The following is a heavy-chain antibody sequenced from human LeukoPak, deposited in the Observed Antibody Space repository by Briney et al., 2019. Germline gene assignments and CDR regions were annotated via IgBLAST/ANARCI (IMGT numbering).Heavy chain of an antibody. V-gene: IGHV1-46*01. CDR1: GYTFTSYY. D-gene: IGHD3-22*01. CDR3: AKYYYDSSGYYYEYFDY. J-gene: IGHJ4*02. CDR2: INPSGGST. Sequence: ASVKVSCKASGYTFTSYYMHWVRQAPGQGLEWMGIINPSGGSTSYAQKFQGRVTMTRDTSTSTVYMELNSLRAEDTAVYYCAKYYYDSSGYYYEYFDYWGQGTLVTVSS.